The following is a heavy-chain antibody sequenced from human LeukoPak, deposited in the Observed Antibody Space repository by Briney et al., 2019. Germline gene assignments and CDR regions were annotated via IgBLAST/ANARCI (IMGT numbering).Heavy chain of an antibody. J-gene: IGHJ4*02. Sequence: GGSLRLSCAASGFTFSSYEMNWVRQAPGKGLEWVSLIWRGGTTYYVDSVKGRFTISRDNSKNTLYLQMNSLRAEDTAVYYCARDYYGSGSQIYGIIDYWGQGTLVAVSS. CDR2: IWRGGTT. D-gene: IGHD3-10*01. V-gene: IGHV3-66*01. CDR1: GFTFSSYE. CDR3: ARDYYGSGSQIYGIIDY.